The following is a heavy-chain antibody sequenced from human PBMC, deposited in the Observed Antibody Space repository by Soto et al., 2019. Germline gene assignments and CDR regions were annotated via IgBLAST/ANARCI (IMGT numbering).Heavy chain of an antibody. Sequence: GGSLRLSCAASGFTFSSYAMSWVRQAPGKGLEWVSAISGSGGSTYYADSVKGRFTISRDNSKNTLYLQMNSLRAEDTAVYYCAKGAGIWGTRIDYYYYYYMDVWGKGTTVTVSS. CDR1: GFTFSSYA. J-gene: IGHJ6*03. D-gene: IGHD3-16*01. CDR3: AKGAGIWGTRIDYYYYYYMDV. CDR2: ISGSGGST. V-gene: IGHV3-23*01.